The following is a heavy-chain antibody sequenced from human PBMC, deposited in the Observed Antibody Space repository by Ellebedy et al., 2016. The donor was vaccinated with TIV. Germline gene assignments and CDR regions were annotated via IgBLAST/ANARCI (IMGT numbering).Heavy chain of an antibody. J-gene: IGHJ5*02. CDR1: GSNSNGYA. CDR3: ENSYIGQGILES. V-gene: IGHV3-23*01. D-gene: IGHD2-15*01. CDR2: ISGSGGKT. Sequence: GESLNISCAASGSNSNGYAMSWVRQAPGKGLEWVSSISGSGGKTYYKDSVKGRFTISRDNSKNTLYLHMNSLRVEDTAVYYCENSYIGQGILESWGQGTLVTVSS.